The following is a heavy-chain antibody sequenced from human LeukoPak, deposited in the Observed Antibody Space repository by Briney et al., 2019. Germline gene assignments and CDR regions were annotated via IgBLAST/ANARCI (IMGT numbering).Heavy chain of an antibody. CDR1: GLTFSSLA. CDR3: ATESSLSN. D-gene: IGHD2/OR15-2a*01. V-gene: IGHV3-30*04. CDR2: ISYDGTYA. J-gene: IGHJ4*02. Sequence: GGSLRLSCAASGLTFSSLAMDWVRQAPGKGLEWVGDISYDGTYASYAASVRGRFTISRDNSKNTLYLQMNSLRTEDTAVYYCATESSLSNWGLGTLVTVS.